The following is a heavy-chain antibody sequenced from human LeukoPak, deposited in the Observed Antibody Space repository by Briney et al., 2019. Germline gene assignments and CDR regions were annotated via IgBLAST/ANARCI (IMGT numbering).Heavy chain of an antibody. Sequence: SETLSLTCTVSGGSISGYFWTWIRQPAGKGLEWIGRLYSTGSNNYNPSLKSRVTMSLDTSKNHFSLNLTSVTAADTAVYYCAREPTSGREPTSGRPLDYWGQGTLVTVSS. CDR2: LYSTGSN. V-gene: IGHV4-4*07. CDR3: AREPTSGREPTSGRPLDY. J-gene: IGHJ4*02. CDR1: GGSISGYF. D-gene: IGHD5-12*01.